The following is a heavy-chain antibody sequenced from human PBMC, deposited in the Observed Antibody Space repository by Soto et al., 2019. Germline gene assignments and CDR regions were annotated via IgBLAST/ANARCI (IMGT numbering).Heavy chain of an antibody. CDR3: ARPQPSIFGVLSPPAY. CDR1: GFTFSSYS. CDR2: ISSSSSTI. J-gene: IGHJ4*02. V-gene: IGHV3-48*02. D-gene: IGHD3-3*01. Sequence: PGGSLRLACAASGFTFSSYSMNWVRQAPGKGLEWVSYISSSSSTIYYADSVKGRFTISRDNAKNSLYLQMNSLRDEDTAVYYCARPQPSIFGVLSPPAYWGQGTLVTVSS.